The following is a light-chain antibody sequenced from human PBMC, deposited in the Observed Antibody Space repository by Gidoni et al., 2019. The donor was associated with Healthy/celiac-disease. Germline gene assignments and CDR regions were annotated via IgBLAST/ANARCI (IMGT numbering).Light chain of an antibody. CDR3: SSYTSSSTLVV. Sequence: QPDLTQPASVSGSPGQSITISCAGPSSDVGGYNYVSWYQQHPGKAPKLMIYDVSNRPSGVSNRFSGSKSGNTASLTISGLQAEDEADYYCSSYTSSSTLVVFGGGTKLTVL. J-gene: IGLJ2*01. CDR1: SSDVGGYNY. V-gene: IGLV2-14*01. CDR2: DVS.